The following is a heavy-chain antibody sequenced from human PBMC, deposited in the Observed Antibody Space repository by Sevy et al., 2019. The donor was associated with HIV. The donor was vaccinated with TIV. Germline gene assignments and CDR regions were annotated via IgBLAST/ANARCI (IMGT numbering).Heavy chain of an antibody. D-gene: IGHD3-9*01. CDR3: AGRGPWTGFDY. CDR2: IYPGDSNT. J-gene: IGHJ4*02. V-gene: IGHV5-51*01. Sequence: GESLKISCKGSGYSFTNYWIGWVRQMPGKGLEWMGIIYPGDSNTRYGPSFQGQVIISADKSISPAYLQWTSLKASDTAIYYGAGRGPWTGFDYWGQGTLVTVSS. CDR1: GYSFTNYW.